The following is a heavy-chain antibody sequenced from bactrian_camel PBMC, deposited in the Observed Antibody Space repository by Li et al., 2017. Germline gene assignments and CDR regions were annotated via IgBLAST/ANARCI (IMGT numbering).Heavy chain of an antibody. CDR3: ATHPRDRDMYAGFGH. J-gene: IGHJ4*01. CDR1: GFTFSNYA. D-gene: IGHD1*01. Sequence: HVQLVESGGDLVQPGGSLRLSCAASGFTFSNYAMYWFRQAPGKGREWVSSITSDGSKTNYADSVKGRFTISRDDAENTLYLEMNSLKSEDAAVYYCATHPRDRDMYAGFGHWGQGTQVTVS. V-gene: IGHV3S6*01. CDR2: ITSDGSKT.